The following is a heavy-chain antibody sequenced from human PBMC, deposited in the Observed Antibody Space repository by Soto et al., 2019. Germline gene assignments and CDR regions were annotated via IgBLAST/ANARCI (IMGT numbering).Heavy chain of an antibody. Sequence: PGGSLRLSCEASGFTWMHWVRQAPGKGLMWVSRVNSDGTATKYADSVKGRFTVSGDNAKKTVYLQMDSLRAEDTAVYYCASLPRDYEPYWGQGTLVTSPQ. J-gene: IGHJ4*02. CDR2: VNSDGTAT. D-gene: IGHD4-17*01. CDR1: GFTW. CDR3: ASLPRDYEPY. V-gene: IGHV3-74*01.